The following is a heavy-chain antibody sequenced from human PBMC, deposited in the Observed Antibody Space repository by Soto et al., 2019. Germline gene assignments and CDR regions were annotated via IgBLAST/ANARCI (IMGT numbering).Heavy chain of an antibody. J-gene: IGHJ6*02. Sequence: PGGSLRLSCAASGFPFSRSWMTWVRQSPGKGLEWVARIKQDGSETYYVDSVKGRFSISRDNAKNALFLQMNSLRVDDTGVYYCAMNERSLDVRGQGTTFTVSS. V-gene: IGHV3-7*01. CDR2: IKQDGSET. CDR1: GFPFSRSW. CDR3: AMNERSLDV.